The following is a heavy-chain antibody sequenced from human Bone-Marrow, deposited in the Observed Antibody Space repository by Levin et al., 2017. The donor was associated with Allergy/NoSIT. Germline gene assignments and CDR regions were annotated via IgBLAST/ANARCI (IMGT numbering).Heavy chain of an antibody. CDR2: IYWDDDK. V-gene: IGHV2-5*02. CDR3: AQRGSLAGNNWDTGYLDY. CDR1: GFSLSSYGVG. Sequence: GSGPTLVKPTQTLTLTCTFSGFSLSSYGVGVGWIRQPPGKALEWLAVIYWDDDKRYSPSLRSRLTITKDTSKDQVVLTMTNMDTVDTATYYCAQRGSLAGNNWDTGYLDYWGQGTLVTVSS. J-gene: IGHJ4*02. D-gene: IGHD1-1*01.